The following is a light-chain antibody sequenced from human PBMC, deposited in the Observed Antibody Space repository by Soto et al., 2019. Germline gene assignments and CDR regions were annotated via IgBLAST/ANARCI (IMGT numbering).Light chain of an antibody. J-gene: IGLJ2*01. CDR2: LNSDGSH. CDR1: SGHSSYA. V-gene: IGLV4-69*01. Sequence: QSALTQSPSASASLGASVKLTCTLSSGHSSYAIAWHQQRPEKGPRYLMKLNSDGSHSKGDGIPDRFSGSSSGAERYLTISSLQSEDEADYYCQTWGTGIQVFGGGTKLT. CDR3: QTWGTGIQV.